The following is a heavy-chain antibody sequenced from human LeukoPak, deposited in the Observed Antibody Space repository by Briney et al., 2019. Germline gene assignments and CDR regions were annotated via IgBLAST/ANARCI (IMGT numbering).Heavy chain of an antibody. CDR2: ISYDGSNK. V-gene: IGHV3-30*04. Sequence: GGSLRLSCAVSRFTFSTYAMHWVRQAPGKGLEWVTLISYDGSNKYYADSVKGRFTISRDNSKNTLYLQMNSLRAEDTAVYYCAKLRYSSSWYNYFDYWGQGTLVTVSS. CDR1: RFTFSTYA. D-gene: IGHD6-13*01. CDR3: AKLRYSSSWYNYFDY. J-gene: IGHJ4*02.